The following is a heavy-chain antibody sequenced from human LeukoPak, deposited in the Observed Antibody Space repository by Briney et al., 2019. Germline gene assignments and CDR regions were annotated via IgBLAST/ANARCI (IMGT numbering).Heavy chain of an antibody. J-gene: IGHJ1*01. Sequence: SETLSLTCTVSGGSINGYYWSWVRQPPGKGLEWIGEIYHSGNTNYNPSLKSRVTLSVDKSKNQLSLKVNSVTAADTAVYYCVANGWYSLEHWGQGTLVIVSS. D-gene: IGHD6-19*01. CDR3: VANGWYSLEH. CDR1: GGSINGYY. CDR2: IYHSGNT. V-gene: IGHV4-4*02.